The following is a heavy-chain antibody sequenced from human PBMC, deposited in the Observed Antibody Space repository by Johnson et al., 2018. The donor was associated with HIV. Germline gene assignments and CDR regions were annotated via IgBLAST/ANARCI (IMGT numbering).Heavy chain of an antibody. CDR3: ARDDRELVTRGAFDI. D-gene: IGHD3-10*01. CDR1: GFPVTSNF. Sequence: VQLVESGGGLVQPGGSLRLSCTASGFPVTSNFMTWVRQPPGKGLDWVSAVYSTFGTYYADSVKGRFTISRDNSKNTLYLQMNRLRAEDTAVYYCARDDRELVTRGAFDIWGQGTAVTVSS. J-gene: IGHJ3*02. CDR2: VYSTFGT. V-gene: IGHV3-66*01.